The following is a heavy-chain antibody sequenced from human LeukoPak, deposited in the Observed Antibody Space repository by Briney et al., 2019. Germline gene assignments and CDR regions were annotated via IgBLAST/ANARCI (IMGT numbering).Heavy chain of an antibody. CDR1: GYSFIDYY. CDR3: ATQGFGELLPPGFRHYYYMDV. Sequence: ASVTVSFKTSGYSFIDYYIHWVRQAPGQGLEGMGWINPNSADTNYAQNFQGRVTITRDTSISTAYMELSSLRSEDTAVYYCATQGFGELLPPGFRHYYYMDVWGKGTTVTISS. V-gene: IGHV1-2*02. D-gene: IGHD3-10*01. J-gene: IGHJ6*03. CDR2: INPNSADT.